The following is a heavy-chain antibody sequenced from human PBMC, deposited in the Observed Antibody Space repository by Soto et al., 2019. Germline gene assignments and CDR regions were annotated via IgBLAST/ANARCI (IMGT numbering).Heavy chain of an antibody. V-gene: IGHV4-59*01. Sequence: QVQLLASGPGLVKPSETLSLTCTVSGNSISDYYWSWIRQPPGKGLEWIGYIFHNGNTNDNPSLKRRVTMSVDTSQNQFSLRVSSVAGVDTALYYCARDVGGTVTLEAAFDFGGQGTMVTVS. J-gene: IGHJ3*01. D-gene: IGHD4-17*01. CDR3: ARDVGGTVTLEAAFDF. CDR2: IFHNGNT. CDR1: GNSISDYY.